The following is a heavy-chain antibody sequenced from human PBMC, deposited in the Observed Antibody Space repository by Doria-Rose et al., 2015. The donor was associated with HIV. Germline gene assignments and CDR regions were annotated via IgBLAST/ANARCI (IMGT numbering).Heavy chain of an antibody. D-gene: IGHD6-13*01. J-gene: IGHJ4*02. V-gene: IGHV2-26*01. CDR2: IFSDDER. CDR1: GGSLSSPGMG. CDR3: ARIKSSRWYHKYYFDF. Sequence: QVTLKESGPVLVKPTETLTLTCTVSGGSLSSPGMGVSWIRQPPGKALEWLAKIFSDDERSYKTSLKSRLTISRGTSKSQVVLTMTDMDPVDTATYYCARIKSSRWYHKYYFDFWGQGTLVTVSA.